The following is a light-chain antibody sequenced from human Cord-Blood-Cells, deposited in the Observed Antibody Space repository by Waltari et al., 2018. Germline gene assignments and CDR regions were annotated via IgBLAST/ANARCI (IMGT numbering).Light chain of an antibody. CDR2: EGR. CDR1: SSDVGSYNC. CDR3: CSYAGSSTWV. Sequence: QSALTQPASVSGSPGQSITISCTGTSSDVGSYNCVSWYQQQPGKAPKLMIYEGRKRPSGVSNRFSGSKSGNTASLTISGLQAEDEADYYCCSYAGSSTWVFGGGTKLTVL. V-gene: IGLV2-23*01. J-gene: IGLJ3*02.